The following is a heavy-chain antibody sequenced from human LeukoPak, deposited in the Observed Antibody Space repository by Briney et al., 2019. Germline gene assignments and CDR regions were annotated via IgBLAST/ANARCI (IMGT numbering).Heavy chain of an antibody. J-gene: IGHJ4*02. V-gene: IGHV3-23*01. CDR2: IRGNGCDT. D-gene: IGHD3-16*01. CDR1: GFIFSNYA. CDR3: AKDTAPLMITFGGVVISYFDY. Sequence: GGSLRLSCAGSGFIFSNYAMSWVRQAPGKGLEGVSGIRGNGCDTYYADSVKGRFTVSRDNSKNTLSLQMNSLSAEVTAVYYSAKDTAPLMITFGGVVISYFDYWGQGALVTVSS.